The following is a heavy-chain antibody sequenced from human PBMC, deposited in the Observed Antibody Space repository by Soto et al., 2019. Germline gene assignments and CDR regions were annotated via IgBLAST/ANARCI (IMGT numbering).Heavy chain of an antibody. V-gene: IGHV4-59*01. Sequence: GSLRLSCAASGFTFSSYELIWIRQTPGKVLEWVGYIHYSGSTNYNPSLKSRVAMSVDSAKNQFSLQLSSVTAADTAVYFCTKYRRTDAEGYSFDYWGQGALVTVSS. CDR3: TKYRRTDAEGYSFDY. D-gene: IGHD2-15*01. CDR1: GFTFSSYE. CDR2: IHYSGST. J-gene: IGHJ4*02.